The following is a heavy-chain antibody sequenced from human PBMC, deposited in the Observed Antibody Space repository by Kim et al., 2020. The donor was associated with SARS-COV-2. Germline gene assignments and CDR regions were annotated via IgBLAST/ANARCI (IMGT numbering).Heavy chain of an antibody. CDR2: MNPNSGKA. Sequence: ASVKVSCKTSGYTFTNHDINWVRQATGQGLEYMGWMNPNSGKAGFPQKFEGRVTITRNTSINTAYMELNSLRSEDTAIYYCANDRCTNGVCSDAFGVGGQRTLVTVSS. CDR1: GYTFTNHD. J-gene: IGHJ3*01. CDR3: ANDRCTNGVCSDAFGV. D-gene: IGHD2-8*01. V-gene: IGHV1-8*01.